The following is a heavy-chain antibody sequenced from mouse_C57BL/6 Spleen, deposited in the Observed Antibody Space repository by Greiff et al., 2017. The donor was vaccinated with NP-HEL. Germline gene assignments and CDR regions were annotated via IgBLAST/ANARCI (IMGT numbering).Heavy chain of an antibody. CDR2: ISSGSSTI. CDR3: ERALSGISWVDY. V-gene: IGHV5-17*01. J-gene: IGHJ4*01. CDR1: GFTFSDYG. D-gene: IGHD1-1*01. Sequence: EVKVEESGGGLVKPGGSLKLSCAASGFTFSDYGMHWVRQAPEKGLEWVAYISSGSSTIYYADTVKGRFTISRDNAKNTLFLQMASLTSEDTAMYYCERALSGISWVDYWGKGTSVTVSS.